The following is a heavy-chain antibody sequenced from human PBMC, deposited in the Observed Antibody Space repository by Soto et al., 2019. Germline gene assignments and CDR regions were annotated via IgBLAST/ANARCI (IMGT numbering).Heavy chain of an antibody. CDR3: VRDPSSGYRSFDY. V-gene: IGHV1-46*03. D-gene: IGHD3-22*01. J-gene: IGHJ4*02. Sequence: ASVKVSCKASGYIFTNYYIHWVRQAPGQGLEWMGIINLSADRTSYAQKFQGRFTVTMDTSTSTVYMELGSLRSEDTAVYYCVRDPSSGYRSFDYWGQGTLVTVSS. CDR2: INLSADRT. CDR1: GYIFTNYY.